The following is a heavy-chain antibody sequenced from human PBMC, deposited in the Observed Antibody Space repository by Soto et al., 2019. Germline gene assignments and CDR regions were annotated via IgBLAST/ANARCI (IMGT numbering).Heavy chain of an antibody. CDR1: GYTFTSYA. CDR2: INADNGNT. Sequence: ASVKVSCKASGYTFTSYAMHWVRQAPGQRLEWMGWINADNGNTNYSQKLQGRVTMTTDTSTSTAYMELRSLRSDDTAVYYCARATYDYIWGSSPWNFDYWGQGTLVTVSS. D-gene: IGHD3-16*01. J-gene: IGHJ4*02. V-gene: IGHV1-3*01. CDR3: ARATYDYIWGSSPWNFDY.